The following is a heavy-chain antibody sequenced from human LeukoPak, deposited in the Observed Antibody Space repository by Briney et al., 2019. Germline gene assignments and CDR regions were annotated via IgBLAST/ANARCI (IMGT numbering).Heavy chain of an antibody. CDR1: GFTFSDYY. CDR3: AKDPYNWNYDCWFDP. J-gene: IGHJ5*02. CDR2: ISGSGGST. Sequence: PGGSLRLSCAASGFTFSDYYMSWIRQAPGKGLEWVSAISGSGGSTYYADSVKGRFTISRDNSKNTLYLQMNSLRAEDTAVYYCAKDPYNWNYDCWFDPWGQGTLVTVSS. D-gene: IGHD1-7*01. V-gene: IGHV3-23*01.